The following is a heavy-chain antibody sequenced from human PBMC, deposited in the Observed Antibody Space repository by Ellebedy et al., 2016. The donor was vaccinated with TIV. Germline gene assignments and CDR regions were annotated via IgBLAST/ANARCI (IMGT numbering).Heavy chain of an antibody. CDR3: ARADSSGWYFDWYFDL. Sequence: ESLKISXAASGFTFSSYAMSWVRRAPGKGLEWIGEINHSGSTNYNPSLKSRVTISVDTSKNQFSLKLSSVTAADTAVYYCARADSSGWYFDWYFDLWGRGTLVTVSS. CDR2: INHSGST. CDR1: GFTFSSYA. V-gene: IGHV4-34*01. J-gene: IGHJ2*01. D-gene: IGHD6-19*01.